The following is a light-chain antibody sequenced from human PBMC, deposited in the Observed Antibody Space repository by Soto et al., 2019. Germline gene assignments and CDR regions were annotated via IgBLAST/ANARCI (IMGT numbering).Light chain of an antibody. CDR2: GAS. CDR1: QSVSNY. J-gene: IGKJ1*01. Sequence: VVMTQSPATLSVSPGERATLSCRASQSVSNYLAWYHQAPGLAPRLLIYGASNRATGIPDRFSGSGSGTEFTLTISSLQSEDFAVYYCQQYDNWPRTFGQGTKVEIK. CDR3: QQYDNWPRT. V-gene: IGKV3-15*01.